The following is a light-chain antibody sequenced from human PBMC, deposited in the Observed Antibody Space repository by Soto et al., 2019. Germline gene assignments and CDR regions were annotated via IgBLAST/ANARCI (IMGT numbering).Light chain of an antibody. CDR2: EDN. J-gene: IGLJ2*01. V-gene: IGLV6-57*01. CDR1: SGSIASNY. Sequence: NFMLTQPHSVSESPGQTVTISCTRSSGSIASNYVQWYQQRPGSSPTIVIYEDNQRPSGVPDRFSGSIDSSSSSASLTISGLKSEDEADYYCQSYDSATVIFGGGTKLTVL. CDR3: QSYDSATVI.